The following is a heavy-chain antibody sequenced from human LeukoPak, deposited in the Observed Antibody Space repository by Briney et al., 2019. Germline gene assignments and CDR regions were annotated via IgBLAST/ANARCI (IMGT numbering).Heavy chain of an antibody. CDR3: ARVSRRDNYDFWSGYYQGEYYFDY. CDR2: INPSGGST. D-gene: IGHD3-3*01. V-gene: IGHV1-46*01. CDR1: GYTFTSYY. Sequence: ASVKVSCKASGYTFTSYYMHWVRQAPGQGLEWMGIINPSGGSTGYAQKFQGRVTMTRDMSTSTVYMELSSLRSEDTAVYYCARVSRRDNYDFWSGYYQGEYYFDYWGQGTLVTVSS. J-gene: IGHJ4*02.